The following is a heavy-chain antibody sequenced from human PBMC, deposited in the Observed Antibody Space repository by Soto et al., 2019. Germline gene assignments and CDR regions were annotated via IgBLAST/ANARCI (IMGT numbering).Heavy chain of an antibody. CDR2: VSGSGSST. CDR1: GFTFGNYG. Sequence: EVQLLESGGGLVQPGGSLRLSCAASGFTFGNYGIVWVRQAPGKGLEWVSGVSGSGSSTYYTDSVNGRLTISRDNSKNTVYLQMDSLRAEDTAIYYCAKRLEISTSYFFDSWGHGTLVTVSS. J-gene: IGHJ4*01. V-gene: IGHV3-23*01. CDR3: AKRLEISTSYFFDS. D-gene: IGHD1-1*01.